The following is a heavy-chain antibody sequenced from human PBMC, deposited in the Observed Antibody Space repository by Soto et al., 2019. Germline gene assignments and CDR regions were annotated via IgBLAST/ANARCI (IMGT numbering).Heavy chain of an antibody. J-gene: IGHJ4*02. CDR2: INPMFNST. CDR1: GGTFDHAA. V-gene: IGHV1-69*01. CDR3: ARPLFAADY. D-gene: IGHD2-21*01. Sequence: QVQLVQSGAEVKKPGSSVKVSCEAPGGTFDHAAITWVRQAPGQGLEWMGGINPMFNSTHYAQKFQGRVTIAAAAATSTAFMELRRLRSDDTAVYYCARPLFAADYWGQGTLLVVSS.